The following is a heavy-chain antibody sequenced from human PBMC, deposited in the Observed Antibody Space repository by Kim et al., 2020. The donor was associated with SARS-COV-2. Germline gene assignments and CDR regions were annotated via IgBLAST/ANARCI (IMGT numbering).Heavy chain of an antibody. J-gene: IGHJ5*01. CDR2: ISSDGITT. CDR1: GFTFSNYW. CDR3: ARVTGRFDS. Sequence: GGSLRLSCAASGFTFSNYWMHWVRQAPGKGLVWVSRISSDGITTTYADSVKGRFTISRDNAKNTMYLQMNSLRAEDTAVYYCARVTGRFDSWGQGTLVTVSS. V-gene: IGHV3-74*01.